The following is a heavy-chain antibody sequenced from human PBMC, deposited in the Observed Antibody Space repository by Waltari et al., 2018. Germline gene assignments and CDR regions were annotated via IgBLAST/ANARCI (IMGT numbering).Heavy chain of an antibody. V-gene: IGHV4-59*01. CDR1: GGSISSYY. Sequence: QVQLQESGPGLVKPSETLSLTCTVSGGSISSYYRSWIRQPPGKGLEWIGYIYYSGSTNYNPSLKSRVTISVDTSKNQFSLKLSSVTAADTAVYYCASIAVAGTGNEDYWGQGTLVTVSS. D-gene: IGHD6-19*01. CDR2: IYYSGST. CDR3: ASIAVAGTGNEDY. J-gene: IGHJ4*02.